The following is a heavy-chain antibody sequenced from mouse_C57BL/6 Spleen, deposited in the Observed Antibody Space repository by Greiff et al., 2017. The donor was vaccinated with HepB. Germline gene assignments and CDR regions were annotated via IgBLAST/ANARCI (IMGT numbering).Heavy chain of an antibody. CDR1: GYTFTSYW. J-gene: IGHJ2*01. Sequence: QVQLKQPGAELVMPGASVKLSCKASGYTFTSYWMHWVKQRPGQGLEWIGEIDPSDSYTNYNQKFKGKSTLTVDKSSSTAYMQLSSLTSEDSAVYYCARSYYGSSSDYWGQGTTLTVSS. D-gene: IGHD1-1*01. V-gene: IGHV1-69*01. CDR2: IDPSDSYT. CDR3: ARSYYGSSSDY.